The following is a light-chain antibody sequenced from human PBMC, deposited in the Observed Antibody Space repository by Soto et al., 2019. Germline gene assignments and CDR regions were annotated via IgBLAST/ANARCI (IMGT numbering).Light chain of an antibody. Sequence: EIVLTQSPGTLSLSPGERATLACRASQSVSSSYLAWYQQKPGQAPRLLIYGASSRATGIPDRFSGSGSGTDFTLTISRLEPEDFALYYCHQYGSSPPYTFGQGNKLEIK. CDR2: GAS. CDR3: HQYGSSPPYT. J-gene: IGKJ2*01. V-gene: IGKV3-20*01. CDR1: QSVSSSY.